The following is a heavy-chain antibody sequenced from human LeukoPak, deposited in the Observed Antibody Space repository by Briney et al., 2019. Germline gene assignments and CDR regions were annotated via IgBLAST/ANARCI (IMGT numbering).Heavy chain of an antibody. CDR2: ISSDGSNT. CDR3: ARDLKVRGVTNVFDM. J-gene: IGHJ3*02. CDR1: GFSFSTYW. V-gene: IGHV3-74*01. Sequence: AGGSLRLSCAASGFSFSTYWMHWVRQDPGKGLVWVSRISSDGSNTIYADSVKGRFTISRDNTKNTLYLQMNSPRAEDTAAHYCARDLKVRGVTNVFDMWGQGTMVTVSS. D-gene: IGHD3-10*01.